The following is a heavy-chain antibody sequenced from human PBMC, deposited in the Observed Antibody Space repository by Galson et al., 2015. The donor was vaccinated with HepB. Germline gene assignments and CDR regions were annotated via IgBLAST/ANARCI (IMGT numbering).Heavy chain of an antibody. Sequence: SLRLSCAASGFTFSNAWMNWVRQAPGKGLEWVGRIKSKTDGGTTDYAAPVKGRFTISRDDSKNTLYLQMNSLKTEDTAVYYCTVGCSSTSCPFDYWGQGTLVTVSS. J-gene: IGHJ4*02. D-gene: IGHD2-2*01. V-gene: IGHV3-15*07. CDR3: TVGCSSTSCPFDY. CDR1: GFTFSNAW. CDR2: IKSKTDGGTT.